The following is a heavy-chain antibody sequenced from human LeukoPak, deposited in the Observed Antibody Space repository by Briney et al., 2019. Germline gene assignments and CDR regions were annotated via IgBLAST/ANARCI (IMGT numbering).Heavy chain of an antibody. Sequence: PGGSLRLSCATCGFTFSSYDIHWVRQATGKRLEWVSAIGTAGDTYSPDSVRGQFTISTENAKNSLYLQMNSLRAGDTAVYYCARAKEDYYGSGTYSTYDWGQGTLVTVSS. V-gene: IGHV3-13*03. CDR3: ARAKEDYYGSGTYSTYD. J-gene: IGHJ4*02. D-gene: IGHD3-10*01. CDR2: IGTAGDT. CDR1: GFTFSSYD.